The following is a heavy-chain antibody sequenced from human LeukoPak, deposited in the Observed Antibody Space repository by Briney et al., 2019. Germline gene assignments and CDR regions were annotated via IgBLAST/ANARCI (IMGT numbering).Heavy chain of an antibody. CDR1: GFTFSSYA. J-gene: IGHJ6*03. D-gene: IGHD7-27*01. CDR3: ARLSWGPYYYYYYMDV. CDR2: ISYDGSNK. V-gene: IGHV3-30*04. Sequence: GGSLRLSCAASGFTFSSYAMHWVRQALGKGLEWVAVISYDGSNKYYADSVKGRFTISRDNSKNTLYLQMNSLRAEDTAVYYCARLSWGPYYYYYYMDVWGKGTTVTVSS.